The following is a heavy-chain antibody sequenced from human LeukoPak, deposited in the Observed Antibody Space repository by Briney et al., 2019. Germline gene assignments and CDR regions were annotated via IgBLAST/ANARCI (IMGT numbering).Heavy chain of an antibody. J-gene: IGHJ4*02. D-gene: IGHD6-6*01. CDR1: GFTFSTYS. V-gene: IGHV3-21*01. CDR2: ISSSSRYI. Sequence: MSGGSLTLSCAASGFTFSTYSMSWVRQAAGKWREWVSSISSSSRYIYSADSVKGRYTIFRENAKNSLCLQMNPLRAEDRAVYLCSREDGAALPMDCCGEGTLVAVS. CDR3: SREDGAALPMDC.